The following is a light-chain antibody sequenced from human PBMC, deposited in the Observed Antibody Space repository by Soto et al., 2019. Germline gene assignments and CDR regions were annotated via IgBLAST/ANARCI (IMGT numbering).Light chain of an antibody. Sequence: QSALAQPASVSGSPGQSITISCTGTSSDVGRYNYVSWYQQHPGKAPKLTIYDVSSRPSGVSSRFSGSKSGNTASLTISGLQAEDEADYYCCSVTSSSTYVFGTGNKVTVL. CDR2: DVS. CDR1: SSDVGRYNY. V-gene: IGLV2-14*03. J-gene: IGLJ1*01. CDR3: CSVTSSSTYV.